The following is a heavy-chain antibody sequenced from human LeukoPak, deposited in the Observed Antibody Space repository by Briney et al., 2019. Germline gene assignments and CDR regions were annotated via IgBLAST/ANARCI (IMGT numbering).Heavy chain of an antibody. J-gene: IGHJ3*02. CDR1: GGSISSYY. Sequence: PSETLSLTCTFSGGSISSYYWSWIRQPAGKGLEWIGRIHTSGSTNYNPSLKSRVTMSVDTSKNQFSLKLSCVTAADTAVYYCARDVYYYDSSGYENAFDIWGQGTMVTVSS. CDR3: ARDVYYYDSSGYENAFDI. D-gene: IGHD3-22*01. V-gene: IGHV4-4*07. CDR2: IHTSGST.